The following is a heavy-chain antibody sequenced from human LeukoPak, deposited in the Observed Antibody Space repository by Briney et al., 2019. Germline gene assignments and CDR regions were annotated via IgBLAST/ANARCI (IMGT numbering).Heavy chain of an antibody. CDR2: IYHSGST. Sequence: SETLSLTCAVSGGSISSSNWWSWVRQPPGKGLEWIGEIYHSGSTNYNPSLKSRVTISVDKSKNQFSLKLSSVTAADTAVYYCARDRVSGGATTGLDYWGQGTLVTVSS. D-gene: IGHD1-26*01. V-gene: IGHV4-4*02. CDR3: ARDRVSGGATTGLDY. CDR1: GGSISSSNW. J-gene: IGHJ4*02.